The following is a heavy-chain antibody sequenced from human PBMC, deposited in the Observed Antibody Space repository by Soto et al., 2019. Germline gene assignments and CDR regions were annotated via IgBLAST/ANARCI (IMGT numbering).Heavy chain of an antibody. CDR1: GFTFSNYA. J-gene: IGHJ4*02. CDR3: AKGGYSGSHYDLDD. V-gene: IGHV3-23*01. Sequence: EVQLLESGGGLAQPGGSLRLSCTASGFTFSNYAMNWVRQAPGKGLEWVSVISGRGDNTYYADSVKGRFTISRDNSQNTLFLQLNSLRAEDTAVYYCAKGGYSGSHYDLDDWGQGSLVTVSS. D-gene: IGHD1-26*01. CDR2: ISGRGDNT.